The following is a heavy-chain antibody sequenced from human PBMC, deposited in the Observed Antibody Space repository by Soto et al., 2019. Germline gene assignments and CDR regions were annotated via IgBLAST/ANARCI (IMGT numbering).Heavy chain of an antibody. D-gene: IGHD3-3*01. J-gene: IGHJ4*02. CDR3: ARGDDFWSGRTDYFDY. CDR1: GGTFSSYA. CDR2: IIPIFGTA. Sequence: SVKVSCKASGGTFSSYAISWVRQAPGQGLEWMGGIIPIFGTANYAQKFQGRVTITADESTSTAYMELSSLRSEDTAVYYCARGDDFWSGRTDYFDYWGQGTLVTVSS. V-gene: IGHV1-69*13.